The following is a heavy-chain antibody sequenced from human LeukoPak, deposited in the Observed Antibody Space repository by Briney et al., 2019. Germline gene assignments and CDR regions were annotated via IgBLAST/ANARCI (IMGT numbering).Heavy chain of an antibody. CDR3: ARTSIAARRANAFDI. V-gene: IGHV4-30-2*01. D-gene: IGHD6-6*01. Sequence: NPSETLSLTCTVSGGSISSGGYSWSWIRQPPGKGLEWIGYIYHSGSAYYNPSLKSRVTISVDRSENQFSLKLSSVTAADTAVYYCARTSIAARRANAFDIWGQGTMVTVSS. J-gene: IGHJ3*02. CDR2: IYHSGSA. CDR1: GGSISSGGYS.